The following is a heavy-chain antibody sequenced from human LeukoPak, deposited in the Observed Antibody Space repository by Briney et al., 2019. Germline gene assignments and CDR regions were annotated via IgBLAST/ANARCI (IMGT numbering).Heavy chain of an antibody. J-gene: IGHJ2*01. V-gene: IGHV3-23*01. CDR2: IGGYGGST. CDR3: EKVAVVSGYWYFDL. D-gene: IGHD2-21*02. Sequence: GGSLRFSCEASGMTFSSYAMSWVRQAPGKGLEWVSAIGGYGGSTYYADSVKGRFTISRDNSKNTLYLQMNSLRAEDTAVYYCEKVAVVSGYWYFDLWGRGTLVTVSS. CDR1: GMTFSSYA.